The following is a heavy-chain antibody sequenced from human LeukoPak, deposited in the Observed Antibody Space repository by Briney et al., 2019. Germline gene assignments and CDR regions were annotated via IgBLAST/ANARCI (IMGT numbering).Heavy chain of an antibody. Sequence: GRSLRLSCAVSGFTFSSYGMHWVRQAPGKGLEWVAVISYDGCNKYYADSVKGRFTISRDNSKNTLYLQMNSLRAEDTAVYYCAKVLRLSGAFDYWGQGTLVTVSS. D-gene: IGHD4-17*01. J-gene: IGHJ4*02. V-gene: IGHV3-30*18. CDR1: GFTFSSYG. CDR3: AKVLRLSGAFDY. CDR2: ISYDGCNK.